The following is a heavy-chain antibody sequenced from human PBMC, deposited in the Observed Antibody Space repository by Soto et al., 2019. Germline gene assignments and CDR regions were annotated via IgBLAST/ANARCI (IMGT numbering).Heavy chain of an antibody. Sequence: QVHLVQSGAEVKKPGASVKVSCKASGYTFTSYGISWVRQAPGQGLEWMGWISGNTGKTNYAQKLQGRVTITTDTFTITAYMELRSLRSDDTAVYYCARVPREIILVGMDVWGQGTTVTVSS. CDR3: ARVPREIILVGMDV. J-gene: IGHJ6*02. V-gene: IGHV1-18*04. CDR2: ISGNTGKT. D-gene: IGHD2-2*01. CDR1: GYTFTSYG.